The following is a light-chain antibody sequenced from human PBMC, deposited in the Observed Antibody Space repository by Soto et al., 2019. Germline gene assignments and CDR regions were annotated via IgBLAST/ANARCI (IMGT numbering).Light chain of an antibody. CDR3: QQSYSTPPT. CDR2: TAS. Sequence: DIQMTQSPSSLSASVGDRVTITCQASQDISNYLNWYQQKPGKAPNLLIYTASTLQSGVPSRFSGSGSGTDFTLTISSLQPEDFATYYCQQSYSTPPTFGQGTKVDIK. J-gene: IGKJ1*01. V-gene: IGKV1-39*01. CDR1: QDISNY.